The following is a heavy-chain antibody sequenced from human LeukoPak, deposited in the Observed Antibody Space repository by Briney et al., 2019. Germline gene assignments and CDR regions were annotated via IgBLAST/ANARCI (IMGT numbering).Heavy chain of an antibody. CDR2: ISYDGSNK. CDR3: AKDNVAAAGRYFDY. J-gene: IGHJ4*02. V-gene: IGHV3-30*18. CDR1: GFTFSSYG. D-gene: IGHD6-13*01. Sequence: PGRSLRLSCAASGFTFSSYGMHWVRQAPGKGLEWVALISYDGSNKYFADSVKGRFTISRDNSKNTLYLQMHSLRAEDTAVYYCAKDNVAAAGRYFDYWSQGTLVTVSS.